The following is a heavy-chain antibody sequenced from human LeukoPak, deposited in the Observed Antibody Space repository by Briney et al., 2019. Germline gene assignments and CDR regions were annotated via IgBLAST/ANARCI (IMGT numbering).Heavy chain of an antibody. D-gene: IGHD3-3*01. CDR2: MKQDGSEK. CDR1: GFTFSNYW. J-gene: IGHJ4*02. CDR3: AKDHPRYYDFWSGSYFDY. Sequence: AGGSLRLSCAASGFTFSNYWMTWVRQAPGKGLEWVANMKQDGSEKYYVDSVKGRFTISRDNAENSLYLQMNSLRAEDTAVYYCAKDHPRYYDFWSGSYFDYWGQGTLVTVSS. V-gene: IGHV3-7*01.